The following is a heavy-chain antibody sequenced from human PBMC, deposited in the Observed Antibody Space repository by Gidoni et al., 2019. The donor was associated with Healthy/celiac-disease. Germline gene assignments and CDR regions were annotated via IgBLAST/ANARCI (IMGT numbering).Heavy chain of an antibody. Sequence: GRFTISRDNAKNSLYLQMNSLRAEDTAVYYCARPDGYRGDYGMDVWGQGTTVTVSS. CDR3: ARPDGYRGDYGMDV. D-gene: IGHD5-12*01. V-gene: IGHV3-11*01. J-gene: IGHJ6*02.